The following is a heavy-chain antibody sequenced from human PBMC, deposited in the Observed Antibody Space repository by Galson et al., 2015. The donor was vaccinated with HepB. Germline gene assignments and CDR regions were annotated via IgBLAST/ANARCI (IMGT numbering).Heavy chain of an antibody. CDR1: GFTFKRYT. D-gene: IGHD3-10*01. CDR3: ARDSSPLWFGELFPY. CDR2: ISYDGSNK. V-gene: IGHV3-30-3*01. Sequence: SLRLSCAASGFTFKRYTMHWVRQAPGKGLEWVAVISYDGSNKYYADSVKGRFTISRDNSGNTLFLQMDSLRVEDTAVYYCARDSSPLWFGELFPYWGQGTQVIVSS. J-gene: IGHJ4*02.